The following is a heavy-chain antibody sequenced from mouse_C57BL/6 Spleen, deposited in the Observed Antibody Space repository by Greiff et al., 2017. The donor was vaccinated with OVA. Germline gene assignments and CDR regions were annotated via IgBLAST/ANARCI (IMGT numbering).Heavy chain of an antibody. CDR2: IRNKANNHAT. V-gene: IGHV6-6*01. D-gene: IGHD1-1*01. CDR1: GFTFSDAW. Sequence: EVQGVESGGGLVQPGGSMKLSCAASGFTFSDAWMDWVRQSPEKGLEWVAEIRNKANNHATYYAESVKGRFTISRDDSKSSVYLQMNSLRAEDTGIYYCTRKGTYYGGYAMDYWGQGTSVTVSS. J-gene: IGHJ4*01. CDR3: TRKGTYYGGYAMDY.